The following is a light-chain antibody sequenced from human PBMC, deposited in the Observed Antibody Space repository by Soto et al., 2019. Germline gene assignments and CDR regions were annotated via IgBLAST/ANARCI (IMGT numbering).Light chain of an antibody. CDR3: SSYRASSTTHYV. Sequence: QSVLTQPASLSGSPGQSITISCTGTSSDVGGYNYVSWYQQHPGKAPKLMIYDVSNRPSGVSNRFSGSKSGNTVSLTISGLQAEDEADYYCSSYRASSTTHYVFGTGTKVTVL. CDR2: DVS. CDR1: SSDVGGYNY. J-gene: IGLJ1*01. V-gene: IGLV2-14*03.